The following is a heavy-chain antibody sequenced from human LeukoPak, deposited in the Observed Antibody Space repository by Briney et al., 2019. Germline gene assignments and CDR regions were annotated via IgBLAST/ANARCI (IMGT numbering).Heavy chain of an antibody. CDR1: GGSISSHY. Sequence: SETLSLTCTVSGGSISSHYWSWIRQPPGKGLERIGYIYYSGSTNYNPSLKSRVTISVDTSKNQFSLKLSSVTAADTAVYYCARAPGYYGSGSYYYFDYWGQGTLVTVSS. J-gene: IGHJ4*02. V-gene: IGHV4-59*11. CDR2: IYYSGST. CDR3: ARAPGYYGSGSYYYFDY. D-gene: IGHD3-10*01.